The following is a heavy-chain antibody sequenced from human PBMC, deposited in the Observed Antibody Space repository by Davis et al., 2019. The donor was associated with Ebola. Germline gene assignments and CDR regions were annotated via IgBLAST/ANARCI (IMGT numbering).Heavy chain of an antibody. CDR1: GFTFSDYY. CDR2: ISSTGSYT. V-gene: IGHV3-11*06. D-gene: IGHD3-9*01. Sequence: PGGSLRLSCAASGFTFSDYYMSWIRQAPGKGLEWVSYISSTGSYTNYADSVKGRFTISRDNAKNSLYLQMNSLRAEDTAVYYCARGPLDYDILTGSPPLYYYYGMDVWGQGTTVTVSS. CDR3: ARGPLDYDILTGSPPLYYYYGMDV. J-gene: IGHJ6*02.